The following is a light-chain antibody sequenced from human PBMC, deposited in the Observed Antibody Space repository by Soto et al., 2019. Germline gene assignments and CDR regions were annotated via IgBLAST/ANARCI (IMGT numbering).Light chain of an antibody. CDR3: QQRSNWPPSLT. CDR2: DAS. CDR1: QSVLYSSNNKNY. J-gene: IGKJ4*01. V-gene: IGKV3-11*01. Sequence: DIVMTQSPDSLAVSLGERATINCKSSQSVLYSSNNKNYLAWYQQKPGQAPRLLIYDASNRATGIPARFSGSGSGTDFTLTISSLEPEDFAVYYCQQRSNWPPSLTFGGGTKVEIK.